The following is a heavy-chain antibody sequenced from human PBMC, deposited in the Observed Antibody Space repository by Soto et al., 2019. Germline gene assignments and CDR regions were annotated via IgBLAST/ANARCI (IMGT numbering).Heavy chain of an antibody. Sequence: GASVKVSCKASGYTFTSYAMHWVRQAPGQRLEWMGWINAGNGNTKYSQKFQGRVTITRDTSASTAYMELSSLRAEDTAVYYCARTQSCDGVNCYSTPFDYWGRGTLVTVSS. CDR1: GYTFTSYA. D-gene: IGHD2-15*01. CDR3: ARTQSCDGVNCYSTPFDY. CDR2: INAGNGNT. J-gene: IGHJ4*02. V-gene: IGHV1-3*01.